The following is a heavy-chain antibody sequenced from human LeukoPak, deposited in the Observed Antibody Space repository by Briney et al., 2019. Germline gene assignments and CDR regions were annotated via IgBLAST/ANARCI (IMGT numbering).Heavy chain of an antibody. Sequence: GGSLSLSCAASGCTFSNYATSWVRQAPGKGLEWVSVITDGGGSTYYADSVKGRVTISRDDSKNTLYLQMNSLRAEDTAVSYCAKEQGYCSTTRCYNGLDYWGQGTLVTVSS. CDR1: GCTFSNYA. V-gene: IGHV3-23*01. CDR2: ITDGGGST. J-gene: IGHJ4*02. CDR3: AKEQGYCSTTRCYNGLDY. D-gene: IGHD2-2*02.